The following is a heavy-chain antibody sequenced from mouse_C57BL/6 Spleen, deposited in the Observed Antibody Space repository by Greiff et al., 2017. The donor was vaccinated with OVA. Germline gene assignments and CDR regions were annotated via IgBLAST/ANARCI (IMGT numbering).Heavy chain of an antibody. D-gene: IGHD1-1*01. CDR3: ARITTVVAPYYCAY. V-gene: IGHV8-8*01. CDR1: GFSLSTFGLG. CDR2: IWWDDDK. J-gene: IGHJ2*01. Sequence: VKLMESGPGILQPSQTLSLTCSFSGFSLSTFGLGVGWIRQPSGKGLEWLAHIWWDDDKTYNPALKSWLSISKDTSKMQVFLKIANVDTADTATYYCARITTVVAPYYCAYWGQGTTLTVSS.